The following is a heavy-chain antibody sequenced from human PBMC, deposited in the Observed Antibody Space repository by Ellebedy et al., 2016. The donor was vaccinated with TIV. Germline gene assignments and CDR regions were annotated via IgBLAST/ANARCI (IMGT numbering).Heavy chain of an antibody. Sequence: GGSLRLSCVVSGFTFRNYWFHWVRQVPGEGLIWVSRINPDGGTNYADSVKGRFTISRDNAKDTLFLHMTSPTGEDTAVYYCVRGSNDWYGMDYWGQGTLVSVSS. CDR3: VRGSNDWYGMDY. CDR1: GFTFRNYW. D-gene: IGHD6-19*01. V-gene: IGHV3-74*01. CDR2: INPDGGT. J-gene: IGHJ4*02.